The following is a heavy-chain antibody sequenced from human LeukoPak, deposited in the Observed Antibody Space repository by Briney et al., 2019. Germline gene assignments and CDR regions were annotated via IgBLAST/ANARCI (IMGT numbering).Heavy chain of an antibody. CDR2: IWYDGNNK. V-gene: IGHV3-33*01. CDR1: GFTFSSFG. CDR3: ARAFTSTGYYYVEY. Sequence: GRSLRLSCAASGFTFSSFGMHWVRQAPGKGLEWVAVIWYDGNNKYYEDSVKGRFTISRDNSKNTLYLQMNSLRAEDTAVYYCARAFTSTGYYYVEYWGQGTLVTVSS. J-gene: IGHJ4*02. D-gene: IGHD3-22*01.